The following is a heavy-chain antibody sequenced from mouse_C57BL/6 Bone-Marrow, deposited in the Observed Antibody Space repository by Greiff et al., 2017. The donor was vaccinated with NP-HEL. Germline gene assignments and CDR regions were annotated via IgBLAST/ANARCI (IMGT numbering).Heavy chain of an antibody. J-gene: IGHJ3*01. CDR1: GFTFSDYY. CDR2: ISNGGGST. D-gene: IGHD3-2*02. Sequence: EVKVVESGGGLVQPGGSLKLSCAASGFTFSDYYMYWVRQTPEKRLEWVAYISNGGGSTYYPDTVKGRFTISRDNAKNTLYLQMSRLKSENTAMYYCAGGSSGHPFAYWGQGTLVTVSA. CDR3: AGGSSGHPFAY. V-gene: IGHV5-12*01.